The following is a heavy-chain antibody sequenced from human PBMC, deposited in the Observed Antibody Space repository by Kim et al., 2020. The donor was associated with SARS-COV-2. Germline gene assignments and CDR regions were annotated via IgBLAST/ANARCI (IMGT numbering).Heavy chain of an antibody. V-gene: IGHV3-23*01. CDR1: GFTFSSYA. CDR2: ISGSGGST. Sequence: GGSLRLSCAASGFTFSSYAMSWVRQAPGKGLEWVSAISGSGGSTYYADSVKGRFTISRDNSKNTLYLQMNSLRAEDTAVYYCAKVLYSSGWYTWYFDLWGRGTLVTVSS. J-gene: IGHJ2*01. CDR3: AKVLYSSGWYTWYFDL. D-gene: IGHD6-19*01.